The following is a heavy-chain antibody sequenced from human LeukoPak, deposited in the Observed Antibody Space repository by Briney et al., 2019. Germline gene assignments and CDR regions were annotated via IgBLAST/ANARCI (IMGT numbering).Heavy chain of an antibody. D-gene: IGHD3-16*02. J-gene: IGHJ4*02. V-gene: IGHV4-59*12. CDR3: ARDLEAYDYVWGSYPGDY. CDR2: IYYSGST. Sequence: SETLSLTCTVSGGSISSYYWSWIRQPPGKGLEWIGYIYYSGSTNYNPSFKSRVTISVDTSKNQFSLKLSSVTAADTAVYYCARDLEAYDYVWGSYPGDYWGQGTLVTVSS. CDR1: GGSISSYY.